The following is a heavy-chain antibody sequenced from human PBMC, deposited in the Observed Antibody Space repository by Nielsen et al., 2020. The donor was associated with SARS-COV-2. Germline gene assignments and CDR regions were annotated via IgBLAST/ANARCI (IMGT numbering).Heavy chain of an antibody. D-gene: IGHD3-10*01. J-gene: IGHJ6*02. CDR2: ITYDGSNK. CDR3: ARDPGYYLGSGTYYYYNMDV. CDR1: GFTFRIYG. Sequence: GGSLRLSCAASGFTFRIYGMHWVRQAPGRGLEWVAVITYDGSNKYYAESVKGRFTVSRDNSKNTLFLQMNSLKPEDSAVYYCARDPGYYLGSGTYYYYNMDVWGQVATVTVSS. V-gene: IGHV3-30*03.